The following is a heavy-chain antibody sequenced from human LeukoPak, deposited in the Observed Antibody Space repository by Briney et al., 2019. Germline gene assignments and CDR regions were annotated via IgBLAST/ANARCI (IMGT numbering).Heavy chain of an antibody. V-gene: IGHV3-48*04. CDR3: ARDLTYGRFPGLDY. CDR2: ISSSSSTI. CDR1: GFTFSSYG. D-gene: IGHD3-10*01. Sequence: PGGSLRLSCAASGFTFSSYGMTWVRQAPGKGLEWVSYISSSSSTIYYADSVKGRFTISRDNAKNTLYLQMNSLRAEDTAVYHCARDLTYGRFPGLDYWGQGTLVTVSS. J-gene: IGHJ4*02.